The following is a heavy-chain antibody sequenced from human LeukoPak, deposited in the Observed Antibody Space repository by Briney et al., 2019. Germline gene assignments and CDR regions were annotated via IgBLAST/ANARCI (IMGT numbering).Heavy chain of an antibody. D-gene: IGHD6-19*01. V-gene: IGHV3-74*01. J-gene: IGHJ4*02. CDR2: ISSDGSGT. Sequence: GSLSLSCAASGFTFTTYRMHWVRQAPGKGLGWVSSISSDGSGTSYADSVKGRFTISRDNAKNTLYLQMNSLRAEDTAVYYCAREGAVAVDYWGQGTLVTVAS. CDR3: AREGAVAVDY. CDR1: GFTFTTYR.